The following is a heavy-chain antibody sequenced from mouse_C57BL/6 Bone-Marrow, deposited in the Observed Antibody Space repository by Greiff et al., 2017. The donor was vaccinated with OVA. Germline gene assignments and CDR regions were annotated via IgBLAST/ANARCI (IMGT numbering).Heavy chain of an antibody. Sequence: VHLVESGPGLVAPSQSLSITCTVSGFSLTSYGVDWVRQPPGKGLEWLGVIWGGGSTNYNSALMSRLSISKDNSKSQVFLKMNSLQTDDTAMYYCAKHTTTVVATDYAMDYWGQGTSVTVSS. V-gene: IGHV2-9*01. D-gene: IGHD1-1*01. CDR1: GFSLTSYG. CDR3: AKHTTTVVATDYAMDY. J-gene: IGHJ4*01. CDR2: IWGGGST.